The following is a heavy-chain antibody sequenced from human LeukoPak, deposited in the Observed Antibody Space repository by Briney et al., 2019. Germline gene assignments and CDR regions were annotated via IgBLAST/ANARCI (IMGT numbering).Heavy chain of an antibody. CDR2: IKSKTDGGTT. CDR1: GFTFSNAW. J-gene: IGHJ4*02. D-gene: IGHD3-22*01. Sequence: GGSLRLSCAASGFTFSNAWMSWVRQAPGKGLVWVGRIKSKTDGGTTDYAAPVKGRFTISRDDSKNTLYLQMNSLKTEDTAVYYCTTDGYIVVVTYYFDYWGQGTLVTVSS. V-gene: IGHV3-15*01. CDR3: TTDGYIVVVTYYFDY.